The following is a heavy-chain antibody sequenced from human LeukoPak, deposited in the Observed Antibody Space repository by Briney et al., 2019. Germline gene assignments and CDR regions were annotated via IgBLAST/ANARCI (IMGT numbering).Heavy chain of an antibody. Sequence: ASVKVSCKASGGTFSSYAISWVRQAPGQGLEWMGRIIPILGIANYAQKLQGRVTMTTDTSTSTAYMELRSLRSDDTAVYYCARLSSSSWYEDYWGQGTLVTVSS. J-gene: IGHJ4*02. CDR1: GGTFSSYA. D-gene: IGHD6-13*01. V-gene: IGHV1-69*04. CDR2: IIPILGIA. CDR3: ARLSSSSWYEDY.